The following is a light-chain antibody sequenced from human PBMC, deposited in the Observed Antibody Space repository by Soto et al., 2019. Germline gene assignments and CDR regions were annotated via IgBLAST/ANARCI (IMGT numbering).Light chain of an antibody. CDR1: QSVSSN. CDR3: QQYSNWPQT. Sequence: EIVMTQSPATLSVSPGERATLSCRASQSVSSNLAWYQQKPGQAPRLLIYGASTRATGIPARFSGSGSGTESTLTISSLQSEDFAVYYCQQYSNWPQTFGQGTKVEIK. CDR2: GAS. J-gene: IGKJ1*01. V-gene: IGKV3-15*01.